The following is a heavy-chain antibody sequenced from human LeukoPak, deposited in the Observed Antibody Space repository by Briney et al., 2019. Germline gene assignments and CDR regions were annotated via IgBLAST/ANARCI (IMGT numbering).Heavy chain of an antibody. V-gene: IGHV4-34*01. CDR2: INHRGST. J-gene: IGHJ4*02. Sequence: GSLRLSCAASGLTFGSYWMTWVRQAPGKGLEWIGEINHRGSTNYNPSLKSRVTISVDTSRNSFSLELSSVTAADTAVYYCARHQLLWFGELLTGPGEVDYWGQGTLVTVSS. D-gene: IGHD3-10*01. CDR1: GLTFGSYW. CDR3: ARHQLLWFGELLTGPGEVDY.